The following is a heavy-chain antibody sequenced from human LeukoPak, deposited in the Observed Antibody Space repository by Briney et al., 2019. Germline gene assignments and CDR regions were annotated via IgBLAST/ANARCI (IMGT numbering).Heavy chain of an antibody. CDR1: GITFSSYW. Sequence: GGSLRLSCAASGITFSSYWMHWVRHTPGKGLVWVSRINSDGSSTTYADTVKGRFTISRDNAKNTLYLQMNSLRVEDTAIYYCARSTTHYYYYYMDVWGKGTTVTVSS. J-gene: IGHJ6*03. CDR3: ARSTTHYYYYYMDV. V-gene: IGHV3-74*01. CDR2: INSDGSST. D-gene: IGHD5/OR15-5a*01.